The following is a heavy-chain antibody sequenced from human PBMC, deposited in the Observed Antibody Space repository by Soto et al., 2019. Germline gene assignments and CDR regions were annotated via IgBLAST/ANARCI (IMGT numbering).Heavy chain of an antibody. CDR1: GGSISSGYYY. Sequence: SETLSLTCSVSGGSISSGYYYWSWIRQPPGKGLEWLGTLYHSGNTYYNPSLKSRLTISLDASRNHVSLKVRSVTAADTAIYFCAGSIAETTTYLDGWGQGSLVTVSS. V-gene: IGHV4-39*02. J-gene: IGHJ4*02. CDR3: AGSIAETTTYLDG. CDR2: LYHSGNT. D-gene: IGHD1-7*01.